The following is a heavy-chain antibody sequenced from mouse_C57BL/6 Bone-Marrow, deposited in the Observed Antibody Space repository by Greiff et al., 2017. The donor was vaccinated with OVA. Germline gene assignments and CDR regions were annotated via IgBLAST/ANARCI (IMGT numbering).Heavy chain of an antibody. CDR1: GFSLTSYG. V-gene: IGHV2-6*01. Sequence: VQLQQSGPGLVAPSQSLSITCTVSGFSLTSYGVDWVRQSPGKGLEWLGVIWGVGSTNYNSALKSRLSISKDNSKSQVFLKMNSLQTDDTAMYYCASVRTEFAYWGQGTLVTVSA. CDR3: ASVRTEFAY. J-gene: IGHJ3*01. CDR2: IWGVGST.